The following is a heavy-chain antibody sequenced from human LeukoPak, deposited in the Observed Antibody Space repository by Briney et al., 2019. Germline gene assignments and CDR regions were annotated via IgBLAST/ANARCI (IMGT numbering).Heavy chain of an antibody. V-gene: IGHV1-69*05. J-gene: IGHJ5*02. CDR3: ARDKGRSRIENWFDP. CDR2: IIPIFGTA. CDR1: GGTFSSYA. Sequence: SVKVSCKASGGTFSSYAISWVRQAPGQGLEWMGGIIPIFGTANYAQKFQGRVTITTDESTSTAYMELSSLRSEDTAVYYCARDKGRSRIENWFDPWGQGTLVTVSS. D-gene: IGHD3-22*01.